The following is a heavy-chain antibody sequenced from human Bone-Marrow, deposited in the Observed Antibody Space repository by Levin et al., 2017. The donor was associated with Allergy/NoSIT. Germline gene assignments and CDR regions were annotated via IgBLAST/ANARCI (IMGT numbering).Heavy chain of an antibody. CDR3: AKKLSVGTTSWFHP. V-gene: IGHV1-24*01. D-gene: IGHD1-14*01. CDR2: FDPEDGES. J-gene: IGHJ5*02. CDR1: GNTLTELS. Sequence: ASVKVSCKVSGNTLTELSTHWVRQAPGKGPEWMGFFDPEDGESVYAPKFQGRVTMTEDTSTDTAYMELRRLRSDDTAIYYCAKKLSVGTTSWFHPWGQGTPVIVSS.